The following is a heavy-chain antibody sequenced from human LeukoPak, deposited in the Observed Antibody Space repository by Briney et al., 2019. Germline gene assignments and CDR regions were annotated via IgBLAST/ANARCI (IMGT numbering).Heavy chain of an antibody. Sequence: PGGSLRLSRAASGFTFSSYSMNWVRQAPGKGLEWVSSISSSSSYIYYADSVKGRFTISRDNAKNSLYLQMNSLRAEDTAVYYCARAYDILTGPFDYWGQGTLVTVSS. CDR2: ISSSSSYI. J-gene: IGHJ4*02. D-gene: IGHD3-9*01. CDR3: ARAYDILTGPFDY. CDR1: GFTFSSYS. V-gene: IGHV3-21*01.